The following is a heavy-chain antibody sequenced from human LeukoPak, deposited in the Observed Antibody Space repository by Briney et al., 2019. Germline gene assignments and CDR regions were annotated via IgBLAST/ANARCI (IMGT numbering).Heavy chain of an antibody. CDR2: IHHSGNT. CDR1: DGSISSSY. CDR3: VRWQYCGGNCFFSAFDI. D-gene: IGHD2-21*01. Sequence: SETLFLTCTVSDGSISSSYWSWIRQSPGKGLEWIGYIHHSGNTNSSPPLKSRVTISVDTPKNQFSLKLNSVTAADTAMYYCVRWQYCGGNCFFSAFDIWGQGKMVTVSS. J-gene: IGHJ3*02. V-gene: IGHV4-59*01.